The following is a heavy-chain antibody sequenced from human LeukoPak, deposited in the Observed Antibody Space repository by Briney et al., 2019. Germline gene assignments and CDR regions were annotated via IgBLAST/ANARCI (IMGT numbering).Heavy chain of an antibody. V-gene: IGHV4-39*07. CDR3: TREYGFMTTVFHAFDI. CDR2: VYYSGNT. Sequence: SETLSLTCTVSGGSITSSSYYWGWIRQPPGKGLEWIGSVYYSGNTYYNSSLKSRLTISVDTSKNQFSLKLSSVTAADTAIYYCTREYGFMTTVFHAFDIWGQGTMVTVS. J-gene: IGHJ3*02. D-gene: IGHD4-17*01. CDR1: GGSITSSSYY.